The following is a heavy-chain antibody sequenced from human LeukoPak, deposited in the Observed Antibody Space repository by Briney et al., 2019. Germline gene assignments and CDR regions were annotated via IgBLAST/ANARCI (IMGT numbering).Heavy chain of an antibody. Sequence: ASVKVSCKVSGYTLTELSMHWVRQAPGKGLEWMGGFDPEDGETIYAQKFQGRVTMTEDTSTDTAYMELSSLRSEDTAVYYCATAVRYCSSTSCYIRGNWFDPWGQGTLVTVSS. J-gene: IGHJ5*02. CDR2: FDPEDGET. CDR1: GYTLTELS. D-gene: IGHD2-2*02. V-gene: IGHV1-24*01. CDR3: ATAVRYCSSTSCYIRGNWFDP.